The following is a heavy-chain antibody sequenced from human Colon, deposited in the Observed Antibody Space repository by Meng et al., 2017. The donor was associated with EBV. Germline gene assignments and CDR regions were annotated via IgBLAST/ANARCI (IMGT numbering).Heavy chain of an antibody. CDR2: ISPSGDYM. D-gene: IGHD3-9*01. V-gene: IGHV3-21*01. Sequence: HLVESGGGRVKPGGPLRLSCAASGFTFSTSTMNGVRQAPGKGLEWVSSISPSGDYMSYADSLKGRFTISRDNAMHFLFLQMNSLRAEDTALYYCAREDYQILTGSRMIDYWGQGTLVTVSS. CDR3: AREDYQILTGSRMIDY. CDR1: GFTFSTST. J-gene: IGHJ4*02.